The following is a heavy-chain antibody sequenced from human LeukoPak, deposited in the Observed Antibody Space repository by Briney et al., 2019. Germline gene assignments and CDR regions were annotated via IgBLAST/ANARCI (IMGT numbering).Heavy chain of an antibody. CDR3: AKSDDHNDRYYFPY. D-gene: IGHD5-24*01. Sequence: GGSLRLSCAASGFTFSSYAMSWVRQAPVKGLEWVSGIDGGGVNTYYADSVKGRFTISRDNSKNTLYLQMDSLRAEDTAVYYCAKSDDHNDRYYFPYWGQGTLVTVSS. CDR2: IDGGGVNT. CDR1: GFTFSSYA. J-gene: IGHJ4*02. V-gene: IGHV3-23*01.